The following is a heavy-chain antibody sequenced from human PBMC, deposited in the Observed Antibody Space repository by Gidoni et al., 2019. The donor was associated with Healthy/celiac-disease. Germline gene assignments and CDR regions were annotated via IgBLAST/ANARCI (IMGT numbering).Heavy chain of an antibody. CDR3: ARNHLPPGYSYGPVA. D-gene: IGHD5-18*01. Sequence: EVQLVESGGGLVQPGGSLRLSCAASGFTFSSYEMNWVRQAPGKGLEWVSYISSSGSTIYYADSVKGRFTISRDNAKNSLYLQMNSLRAEDTAVYYCARNHLPPGYSYGPVAWGQGTLVTVSS. CDR1: GFTFSSYE. V-gene: IGHV3-48*03. CDR2: ISSSGSTI. J-gene: IGHJ5*02.